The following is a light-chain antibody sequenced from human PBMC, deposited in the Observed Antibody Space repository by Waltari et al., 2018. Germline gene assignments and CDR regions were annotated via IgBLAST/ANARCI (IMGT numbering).Light chain of an antibody. Sequence: EVEWTQSPGTMSLSPGERATLTCRASPSVSSSYLAWYHQKPGQAPRLLIYGASSRDTGIPDRFSGSGSGTDFTLTISRLKPEDFAVYYCQQYGSSPRTFGPGTKVDSK. J-gene: IGKJ3*01. CDR3: QQYGSSPRT. CDR1: PSVSSSY. CDR2: GAS. V-gene: IGKV3-20*01.